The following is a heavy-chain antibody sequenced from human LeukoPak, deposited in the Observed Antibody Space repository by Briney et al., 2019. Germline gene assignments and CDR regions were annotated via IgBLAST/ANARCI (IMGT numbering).Heavy chain of an antibody. CDR3: ARDSSQWLFGY. Sequence: SETLSLTCTVSGGSISSYYWSWIRQPPGKGLEWIGYIYYSGSTNYNPSLKSRVTISVDTSKNQFSLKLSSVTAADTAVYYCARDSSQWLFGYWGQGTLVTVSS. V-gene: IGHV4-59*01. J-gene: IGHJ4*02. D-gene: IGHD3-22*01. CDR2: IYYSGST. CDR1: GGSISSYY.